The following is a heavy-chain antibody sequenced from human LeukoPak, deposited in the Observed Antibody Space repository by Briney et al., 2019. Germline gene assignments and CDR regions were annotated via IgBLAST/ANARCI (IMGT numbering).Heavy chain of an antibody. V-gene: IGHV4-39*02. CDR3: ARLRAARYFFDY. D-gene: IGHD6-6*01. J-gene: IGHJ4*02. CDR1: DYSISSGAYS. Sequence: SETLSLTCTVSDYSISSGAYSWVWVRQPPGKGLEFIGTVYYGGKTYYNPSLKSRVTMSVDTPKKHFSLNLTSVNAADTAVYYCARLRAARYFFDYWGQGARVTVSS. CDR2: VYYGGKT.